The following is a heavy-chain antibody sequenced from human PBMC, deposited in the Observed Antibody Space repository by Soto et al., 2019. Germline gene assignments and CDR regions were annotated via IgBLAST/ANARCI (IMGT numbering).Heavy chain of an antibody. D-gene: IGHD3-10*01. CDR1: GGSISSYY. CDR3: ARDLRWFGESTRAFDI. CDR2: IYYSGST. V-gene: IGHV4-59*01. J-gene: IGHJ3*02. Sequence: PSETLSLTCTVSGGSISSYYWSWIRQPPGKGLEWIGYIYYSGSTNYNPSLKSRVTISVDTSKNQFSLKLSSVTAADTAVYYCARDLRWFGESTRAFDIWGQGTMVTVS.